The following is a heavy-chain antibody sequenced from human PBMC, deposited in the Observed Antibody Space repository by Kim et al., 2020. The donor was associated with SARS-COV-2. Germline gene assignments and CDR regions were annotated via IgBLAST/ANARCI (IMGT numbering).Heavy chain of an antibody. CDR2: FDPEDGET. Sequence: ASVKVSCKVSGYTLTELSMHWVRQAPGKGLEWMGGFDPEDGETIYAQKFQGRVTMTEDTSTDTAYMELSSLRSEDTAVYYCATDKGGSYSTPYFDYWGQGTLVTVSS. J-gene: IGHJ4*02. CDR1: GYTLTELS. D-gene: IGHD1-26*01. CDR3: ATDKGGSYSTPYFDY. V-gene: IGHV1-24*01.